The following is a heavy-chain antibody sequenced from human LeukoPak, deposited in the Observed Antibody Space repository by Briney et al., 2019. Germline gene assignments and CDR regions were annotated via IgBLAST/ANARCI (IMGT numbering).Heavy chain of an antibody. Sequence: PSETLSLTCTVSGGSISSGSYYWSWIRQPAGKGLEWIGRIYTSGSTNYNPSLKSRVTISVDTSKNQFSLKLSSVTAADTAVYYCARHPTGPGGMDVWGQGTTVTVSS. CDR1: GGSISSGSYY. CDR2: IYTSGST. CDR3: ARHPTGPGGMDV. V-gene: IGHV4-61*02. D-gene: IGHD2-8*02. J-gene: IGHJ6*02.